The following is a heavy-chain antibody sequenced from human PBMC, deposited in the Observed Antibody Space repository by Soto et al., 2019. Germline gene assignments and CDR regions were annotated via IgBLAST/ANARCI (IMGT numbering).Heavy chain of an antibody. V-gene: IGHV4-59*12. J-gene: IGHJ6*02. CDR3: ARAHYGDYGYGMDV. CDR1: GGSISSYY. CDR2: IYESGST. D-gene: IGHD4-17*01. Sequence: PSETLSLTCTVSGGSISSYYWSWIRQPPGKGLEWIGYIYESGSTYYNPSLKCRVTISVDRSKNQFSLKLSSVTAADTAVYYCARAHYGDYGYGMDVWGQGTTVTVSS.